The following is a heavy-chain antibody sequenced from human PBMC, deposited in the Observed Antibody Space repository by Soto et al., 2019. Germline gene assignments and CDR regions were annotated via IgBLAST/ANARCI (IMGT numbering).Heavy chain of an antibody. J-gene: IGHJ6*02. V-gene: IGHV4-30-4*01. CDR2: IYYSGST. CDR3: ARVDNWSDLPYYYYDMDV. D-gene: IGHD1-1*01. CDR1: GGSISSGDYY. Sequence: VQLQESGPGLVKPSQTLSLTCTVSGGSISSGDYYWSWIRQPPGKGLEWIGYIYYSGSTYYNPSLKSRVTISVDTSKNQFSLKLSSVTAADTAVYYCARVDNWSDLPYYYYDMDVWGQGTTVTVSS.